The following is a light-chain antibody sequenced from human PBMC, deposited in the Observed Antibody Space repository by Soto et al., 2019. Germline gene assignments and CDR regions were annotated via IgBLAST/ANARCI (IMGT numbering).Light chain of an antibody. CDR2: DAS. Sequence: DIQMTQSPSSLSASVGDRVTITCRASQSINSYLNLYQEKPGKVPKLLIYDASTLERGVPSRFSGSEFGTDFTLPISSLQPDDFATYYCQQHDNLFGQGTKVDI. J-gene: IGKJ1*01. V-gene: IGKV1-39*01. CDR3: QQHDNL. CDR1: QSINSY.